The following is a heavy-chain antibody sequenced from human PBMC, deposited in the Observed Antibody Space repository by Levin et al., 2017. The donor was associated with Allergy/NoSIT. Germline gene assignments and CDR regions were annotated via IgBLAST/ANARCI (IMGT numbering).Heavy chain of an antibody. Sequence: GESLKISCKASGYTFTSYGISWVRQAPGQGLEWMGWISAYNGNTNYAQKLQGRVTMTTDTSTSTAYMELRSLRSDDTAVYYCARDETGDYYGMDVWGQGTTVTVSS. J-gene: IGHJ6*02. D-gene: IGHD7-27*01. V-gene: IGHV1-18*01. CDR3: ARDETGDYYGMDV. CDR2: ISAYNGNT. CDR1: GYTFTSYG.